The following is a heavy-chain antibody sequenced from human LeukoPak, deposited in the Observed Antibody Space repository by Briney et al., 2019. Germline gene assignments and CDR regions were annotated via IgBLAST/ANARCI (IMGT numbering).Heavy chain of an antibody. J-gene: IGHJ4*02. D-gene: IGHD5-24*01. V-gene: IGHV3-23*01. CDR1: GFTFSSYA. CDR3: AKDPYGYNSYYFDY. Sequence: GGSLRLSCAASGFTFSSYAMSWVRQAPGKGLEWVSAISSSGGSTYYADSVKGRFTISRDNSKNALYLQMNSLRVEDTAVYYCAKDPYGYNSYYFDYWGQGTLGTVSS. CDR2: ISSSGGST.